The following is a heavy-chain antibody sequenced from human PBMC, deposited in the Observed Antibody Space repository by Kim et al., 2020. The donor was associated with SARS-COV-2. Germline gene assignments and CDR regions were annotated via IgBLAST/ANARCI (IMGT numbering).Heavy chain of an antibody. D-gene: IGHD1-26*01. CDR3: ACNVGSTPDYYFDY. CDR1: GVSISTNYHY. J-gene: IGHJ4*02. Sequence: SETLSLTCSVSGVSISTNYHYWGWVRQPPGKGLVWIGSVYNSGTTYYNPSLKSRVTISGDTSKNQFSLNMRSVTAADTAVYYCACNVGSTPDYYFDYWGRGALVTVSS. V-gene: IGHV4-39*07. CDR2: VYNSGTT.